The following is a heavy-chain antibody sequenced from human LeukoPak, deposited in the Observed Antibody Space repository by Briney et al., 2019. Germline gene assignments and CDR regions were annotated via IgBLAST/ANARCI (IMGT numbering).Heavy chain of an antibody. CDR3: AKDRIIISFGDVSKH. J-gene: IGHJ1*01. CDR2: ISYDGSNK. V-gene: IGHV3-30*18. Sequence: PGRSLRLSCAASGFTFSSYGMHWVRQAPGKGLEWVAVISYDGSNKYYADSVKGRFTISRDNSKNTLYLQMNSLRVEDTAVYYCAKDRIIISFGDVSKHWGQGTLVTVSS. D-gene: IGHD3-10*01. CDR1: GFTFSSYG.